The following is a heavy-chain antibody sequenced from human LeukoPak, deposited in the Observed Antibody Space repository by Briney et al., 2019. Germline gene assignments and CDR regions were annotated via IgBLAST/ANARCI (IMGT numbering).Heavy chain of an antibody. CDR1: GFTFSRYG. CDR2: IWYDGSNK. CDR3: ARDQGSYCFDY. V-gene: IGHV3-33*01. J-gene: IGHJ4*02. D-gene: IGHD3-10*01. Sequence: QPGRSLRLSCAASGFTFSRYGMHWVRQAPGKGLEWVAVIWYDGSNKYYADSVKDRFTISRDNSKNTLYLQMNSLRTEVTAVYYCARDQGSYCFDYWGQGTLVTVSS.